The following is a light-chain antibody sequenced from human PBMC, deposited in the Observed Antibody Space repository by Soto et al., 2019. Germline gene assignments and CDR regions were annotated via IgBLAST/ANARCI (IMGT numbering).Light chain of an antibody. Sequence: QSVRPQPASVSESPGQSITISCTGTSSDVGRYNIVSWYQQHPGKAPKLMIYEGSKRPSGVSNRFSGSKSGNTASLTISGLQAEDEADYYCCSYAGSSTYVFGTGTKVTVL. CDR3: CSYAGSSTYV. V-gene: IGLV2-23*01. CDR2: EGS. J-gene: IGLJ1*01. CDR1: SSDVGRYNI.